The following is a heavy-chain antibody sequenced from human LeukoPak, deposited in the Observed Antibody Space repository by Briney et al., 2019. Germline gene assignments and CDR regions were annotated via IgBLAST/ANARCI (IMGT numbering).Heavy chain of an antibody. CDR1: GFTFSSYA. Sequence: PGGSLRLSCAASGFTFSSYAMHWVRQAPGKGLEWVAVISYDGSNKCYADSVKGRFTISRDNSKNTLYLQMNGLRAEDTAVYYCARDGPLTPLSYYYDSSGYPEYYFDYWGQGTLVTVSS. D-gene: IGHD3-22*01. CDR2: ISYDGSNK. V-gene: IGHV3-30-3*01. J-gene: IGHJ4*02. CDR3: ARDGPLTPLSYYYDSSGYPEYYFDY.